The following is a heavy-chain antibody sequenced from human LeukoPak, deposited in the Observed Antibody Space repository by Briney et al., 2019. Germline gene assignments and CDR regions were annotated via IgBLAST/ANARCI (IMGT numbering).Heavy chain of an antibody. V-gene: IGHV3-23*01. Sequence: GGSLRLSCAASGFTFSSYGMSWVRHAPGKGLEWVSAISGSGGSTYYADSVKGRFTISRDNSKNTLYLQMNSLRAEDTAVYYCAKHGYGSGWVCFDYWGQGTLVTVSS. CDR2: ISGSGGST. J-gene: IGHJ4*02. D-gene: IGHD6-19*01. CDR1: GFTFSSYG. CDR3: AKHGYGSGWVCFDY.